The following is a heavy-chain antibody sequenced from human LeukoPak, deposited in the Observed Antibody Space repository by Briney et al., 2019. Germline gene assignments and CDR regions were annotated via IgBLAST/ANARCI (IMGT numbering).Heavy chain of an antibody. Sequence: ASVKVSCKVSGYTLTELSMHWVRQAPGKGLEWMGGFDPEDGETIYAQKFQGRVTMTEDTSTDTAYMELSSLRSEDTAVYYCATLGAAGNWDAFDIWGQGTMATVSS. V-gene: IGHV1-24*01. CDR2: FDPEDGET. CDR1: GYTLTELS. CDR3: ATLGAAGNWDAFDI. D-gene: IGHD6-13*01. J-gene: IGHJ3*02.